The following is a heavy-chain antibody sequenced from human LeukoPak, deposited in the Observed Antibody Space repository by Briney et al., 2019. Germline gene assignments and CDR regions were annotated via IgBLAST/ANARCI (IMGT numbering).Heavy chain of an antibody. D-gene: IGHD3-3*01. V-gene: IGHV4-61*01. CDR3: ARDRPYLYYDFWSGYGSGV. Sequence: SETLSLTCTVSGGSVSSGSYYWSWIRQPPGKGLEWIGYIYYSGSTNYNPSLKSRVTISVDTSKNQFSLKLSSVTAADTAVYYCARDRPYLYYDFWSGYGSGVWGQGTTVTVSS. J-gene: IGHJ6*02. CDR1: GGSVSSGSYY. CDR2: IYYSGST.